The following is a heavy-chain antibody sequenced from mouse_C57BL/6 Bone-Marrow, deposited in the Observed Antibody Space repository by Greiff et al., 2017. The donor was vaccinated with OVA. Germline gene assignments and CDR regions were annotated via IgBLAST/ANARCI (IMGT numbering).Heavy chain of an antibody. CDR1: GYTFTSYG. CDR2: IYPRSGNT. CDR3: ARGNYVFYFDY. V-gene: IGHV1-81*01. Sequence: VKLQESGAELARPGASVKLSCKASGYTFTSYGISWVKQRTGQGLEWIGEIYPRSGNTYYNEKFKGKATLTADKSSSTAYMELRSLTSEDSAVYFCARGNYVFYFDYWGQGTTLTVSS. D-gene: IGHD2-1*01. J-gene: IGHJ2*01.